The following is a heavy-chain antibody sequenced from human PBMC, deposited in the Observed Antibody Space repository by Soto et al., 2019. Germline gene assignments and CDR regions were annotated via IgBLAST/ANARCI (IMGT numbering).Heavy chain of an antibody. V-gene: IGHV1-69*01. CDR1: GGTFSSYA. CDR3: ARAITHASYYYYGMDV. Sequence: QVQLVQSGAEVKKPGSSVKVSCTASGGTFSSYAISWVRQAPGQGLEWMGGIIPIFGTANYAQKFQGRVTITADESTSTAYMELSSLRSEDTAVYYCARAITHASYYYYGMDVWGQGTTVTVSS. J-gene: IGHJ6*02. CDR2: IIPIFGTA. D-gene: IGHD3-10*01.